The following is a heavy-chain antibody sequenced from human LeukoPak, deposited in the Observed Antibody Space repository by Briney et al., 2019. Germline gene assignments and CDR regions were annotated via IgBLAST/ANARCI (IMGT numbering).Heavy chain of an antibody. CDR1: GGSIKSHY. V-gene: IGHV4-59*11. CDR2: IYESGST. Sequence: PSETLSLTCTVSGGSIKSHYWSWIRQTPGKGLEWIGCIYESGSTYHNPSLKSRVTISVDMSKNQSSLKVSSVTAADTAVYYCARGGSSWSYAMDVWGQGTTVTVSS. CDR3: ARGGSSWSYAMDV. J-gene: IGHJ6*02. D-gene: IGHD6-13*01.